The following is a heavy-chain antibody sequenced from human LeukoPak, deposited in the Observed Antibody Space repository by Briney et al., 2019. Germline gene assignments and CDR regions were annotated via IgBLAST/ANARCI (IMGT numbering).Heavy chain of an antibody. CDR1: GFTFNDHY. CDR3: TRGDRADY. Sequence: GGSLRLSCAVSGFTFNDHYMDWVRQVPGKGLEWVGRSRNKVNSYTTEYAASVKGRFTISRDDSKNSLYLQMNSLKTEDTAVYYCTRGDRADYWGQGTLVTVSS. CDR2: SRNKVNSYTT. J-gene: IGHJ4*02. V-gene: IGHV3-72*01.